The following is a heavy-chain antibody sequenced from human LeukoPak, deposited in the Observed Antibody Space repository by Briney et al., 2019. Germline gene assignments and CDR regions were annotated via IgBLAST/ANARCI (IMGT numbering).Heavy chain of an antibody. D-gene: IGHD6-13*01. CDR1: GFTFSDYY. CDR2: ISSSGSTI. Sequence: PGGSLRLSCAASGFTFSDYYMSWIRQAPGKGLEWVSYISSSGSTIYYADSVKGRFTISRDNAKNSLYLQMNSLRAEDTAVYYCARDPNLLYSSSWTIFDYWGQGTLVTVSS. V-gene: IGHV3-11*01. CDR3: ARDPNLLYSSSWTIFDY. J-gene: IGHJ4*02.